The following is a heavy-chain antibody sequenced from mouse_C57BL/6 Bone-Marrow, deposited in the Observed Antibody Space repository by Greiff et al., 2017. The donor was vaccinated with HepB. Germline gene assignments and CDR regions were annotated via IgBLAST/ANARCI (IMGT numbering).Heavy chain of an antibody. CDR3: ARPGYKGAMDY. CDR2: ISNLAYRI. Sequence: EVMLVESGGGLVQPGGSLKLSCAASGFTFSDYGMAWVRQAPRKGPEWVAFISNLAYRIYYADTVTGRFTISRENAKNTLYLEMSSLRSEDTAMYYCARPGYKGAMDYWGQGTSVTVSS. D-gene: IGHD1-3*01. CDR1: GFTFSDYG. J-gene: IGHJ4*01. V-gene: IGHV5-15*04.